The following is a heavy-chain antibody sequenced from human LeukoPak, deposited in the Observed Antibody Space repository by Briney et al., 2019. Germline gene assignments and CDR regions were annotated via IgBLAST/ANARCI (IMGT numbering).Heavy chain of an antibody. V-gene: IGHV3-23*01. CDR2: IGGSGGST. J-gene: IGHJ4*02. CDR1: GFTFSSYA. Sequence: GGSLRLSCAASGFTFSSYAMSWVRQAPGQGLEWVSAIGGSGGSTYYADSVKGRFTVSTDDSTNTLYLQMNSLRAEDTAVYYCAKGRTSDYWGQGTLVTVSS. CDR3: AKGRTSDY.